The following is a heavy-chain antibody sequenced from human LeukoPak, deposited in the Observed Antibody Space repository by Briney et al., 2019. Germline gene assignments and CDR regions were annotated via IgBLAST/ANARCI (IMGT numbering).Heavy chain of an antibody. CDR2: INPSAGST. V-gene: IGHV1-46*01. J-gene: IGHJ5*02. CDR1: GYTFTTYY. D-gene: IGHD1-26*01. CDR3: ARDHSGSQHWFDP. Sequence: ASVKVSCKASGYTFTTYYMHWVRQAPGQGLEWMGVINPSAGSTSYAQKFQGRVTMTRDTSTSTVYMELSSLRSGDTAIYYCARDHSGSQHWFDPWGQGTLVTVSS.